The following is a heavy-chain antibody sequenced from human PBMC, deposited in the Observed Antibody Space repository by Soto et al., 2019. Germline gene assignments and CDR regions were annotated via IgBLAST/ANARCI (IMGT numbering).Heavy chain of an antibody. D-gene: IGHD3-10*01. J-gene: IGHJ4*02. CDR2: ISYDGSDK. V-gene: IGHV3-30*03. CDR3: VGGQYYFDY. Sequence: QVQLVESGGDVVQPGRSLRLSCAGSGFPFTSSGMHWVREGPDKGLEWVAVISYDGSDKYYADSVKGRFTISRDNSKNMLYLQMNSLRPEDTALYYCVGGQYYFDYRGQGTLVIVSS. CDR1: GFPFTSSG.